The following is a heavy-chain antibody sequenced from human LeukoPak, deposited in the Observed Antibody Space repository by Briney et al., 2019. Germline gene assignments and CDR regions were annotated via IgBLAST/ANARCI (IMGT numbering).Heavy chain of an antibody. Sequence: ASVKVSCKASEYTFTGYYMHWVRQAPGQGLEWMGRINPNSGGTNYAQKFQGRVTMTRDTSISTAYMELSRLRSDDTAVYYCARAELTWIQLWIEDDNWFDPWGQGTLVTVSS. J-gene: IGHJ5*02. CDR2: INPNSGGT. CDR3: ARAELTWIQLWIEDDNWFDP. D-gene: IGHD5-18*01. CDR1: EYTFTGYY. V-gene: IGHV1-2*06.